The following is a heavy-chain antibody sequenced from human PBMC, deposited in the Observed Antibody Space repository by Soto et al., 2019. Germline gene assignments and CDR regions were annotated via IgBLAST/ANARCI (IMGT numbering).Heavy chain of an antibody. CDR2: IYWDDDK. CDR3: EHRLDCYYFDY. Sequence: QITLKASGPTLVKPTQTLTLTCTFSGFSLSTSEVGVGWIRHPPAKALEWLAPIYWDDDKRDSPSLKSRITIAKDTSKNQEVLTMTNMDPMDTDTYDCEHRLDCYYFDYWGQGTLVTVSS. V-gene: IGHV2-5*02. J-gene: IGHJ4*02. CDR1: GFSLSTSEVG. D-gene: IGHD2-21*02.